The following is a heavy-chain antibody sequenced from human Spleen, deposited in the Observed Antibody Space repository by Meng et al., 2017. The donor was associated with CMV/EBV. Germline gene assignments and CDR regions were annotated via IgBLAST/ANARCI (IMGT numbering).Heavy chain of an antibody. J-gene: IGHJ4*02. CDR2: IYYSGST. D-gene: IGHD3-9*01. CDR1: GGSMSSSSYY. V-gene: IGHV4-39*01. CDR3: ARLSYDILTGVDS. Sequence: PGGSMSSSSYYWGWIRQPPGKGLEWIGSIYYSGSTYSNPSLKSRVTISVDTSKNQFSLRLSSVTAADTAVYYCARLSYDILTGVDSWGQGTLVTVSS.